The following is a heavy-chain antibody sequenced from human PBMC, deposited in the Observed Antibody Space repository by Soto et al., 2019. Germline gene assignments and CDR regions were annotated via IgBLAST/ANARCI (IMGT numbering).Heavy chain of an antibody. CDR1: GFTFGNYW. Sequence: EVQLVESGGGLVQPGGSLRLSCATSGFTFGNYWMYWVRQAPGKGLVWVSRIHSDGTITTYADSVKGRFTISRDIAKNTLYLQMNSLRAEDTAMYYCAIGRGSFYLDFWGQGTLVTVSS. D-gene: IGHD1-26*01. V-gene: IGHV3-74*01. J-gene: IGHJ4*02. CDR2: IHSDGTIT. CDR3: AIGRGSFYLDF.